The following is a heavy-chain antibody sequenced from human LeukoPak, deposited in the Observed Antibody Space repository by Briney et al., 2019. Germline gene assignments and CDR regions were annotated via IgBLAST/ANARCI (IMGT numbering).Heavy chain of an antibody. J-gene: IGHJ5*02. Sequence: ASVKVSCKASGYTFTGYYMHWVRQAPGQGLEWMGWINPNSGVTNYAQKFQGGVTMTTDTSISTAYMELSRLTSDDTAVYYCARLSNAGVDPWGQGTLVTVSS. CDR3: ARLSNAGVDP. V-gene: IGHV1-2*02. CDR2: INPNSGVT. CDR1: GYTFTGYY.